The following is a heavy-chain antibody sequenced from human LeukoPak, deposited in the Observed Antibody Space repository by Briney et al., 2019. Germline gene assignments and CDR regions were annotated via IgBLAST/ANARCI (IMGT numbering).Heavy chain of an antibody. CDR3: ARDPRANYYDSSGYYFDY. D-gene: IGHD3-22*01. Sequence: GGSLRLSCAASGFTFSSYWMSWVRQAPGKGLEWVANIKQDGSEKYYVDSVKGRFTISRDNAKNSLYLQMNSLRAEDTAVYYCARDPRANYYDSSGYYFDYWGQGTLVTVSS. CDR1: GFTFSSYW. CDR2: IKQDGSEK. J-gene: IGHJ4*02. V-gene: IGHV3-7*01.